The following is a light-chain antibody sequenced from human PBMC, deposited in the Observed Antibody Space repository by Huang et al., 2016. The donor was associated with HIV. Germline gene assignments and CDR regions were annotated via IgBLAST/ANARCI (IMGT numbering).Light chain of an antibody. CDR2: GSS. V-gene: IGKV3-15*01. J-gene: IGKJ4*01. Sequence: EIVMTQSPATLSVSPGQRVTLSCRANRSVSTNLAWYQQRHGHAPRLLIYGSSTRAPGIPARFSGSGSGTDFSLTISSLQSEDFALYYCHQYNNWLLSFSGGTRV. CDR3: HQYNNWLLS. CDR1: RSVSTN.